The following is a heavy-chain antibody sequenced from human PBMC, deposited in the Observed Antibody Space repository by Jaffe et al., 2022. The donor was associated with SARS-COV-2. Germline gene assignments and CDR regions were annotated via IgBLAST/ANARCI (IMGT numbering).Heavy chain of an antibody. V-gene: IGHV5-51*01. CDR2: IYPGDSDT. D-gene: IGHD3-10*01. J-gene: IGHJ6*03. Sequence: EVQLVQSGAEVKKPGESLKISCKGSGYSFTSYWIGWVRQMPGKGLEWMGIIYPGDSDTRYSPSFQGQVTISADKSISTAYLQWSSLKASDTAMYYCARSIMVASITMVRGFYYMDVWGKGTTVTVSS. CDR3: ARSIMVASITMVRGFYYMDV. CDR1: GYSFTSYW.